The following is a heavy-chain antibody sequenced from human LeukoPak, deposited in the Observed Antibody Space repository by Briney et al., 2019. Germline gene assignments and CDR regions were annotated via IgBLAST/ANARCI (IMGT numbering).Heavy chain of an antibody. CDR1: GFTFSTHP. Sequence: GGSLRLSCVASGFTFSTHPMSWVRQAPGKGLECVSSISVGSGSTYYADSVKGRFTISRDNSKNTLYLQINSLRAEDTAVYYCANRQGDYWGQGTLVTVSS. J-gene: IGHJ4*02. CDR2: ISVGSGST. CDR3: ANRQGDY. V-gene: IGHV3-23*01.